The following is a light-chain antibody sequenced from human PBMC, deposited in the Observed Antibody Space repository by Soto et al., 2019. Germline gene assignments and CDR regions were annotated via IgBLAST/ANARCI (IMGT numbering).Light chain of an antibody. V-gene: IGKV1-33*01. Sequence: DIQMTQSPSSLSASVGDRVTITCPASQDISNYLNWYQQKPGKAPKLLIYDASNLETGVPSRFSGSGSVTDFTVAISSLQPEEIATYYCQQYDNLPLTFGGGTKVEIK. CDR2: DAS. J-gene: IGKJ4*01. CDR1: QDISNY. CDR3: QQYDNLPLT.